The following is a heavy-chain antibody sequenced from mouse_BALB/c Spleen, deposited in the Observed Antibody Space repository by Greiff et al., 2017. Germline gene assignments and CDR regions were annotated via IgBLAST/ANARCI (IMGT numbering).Heavy chain of an antibody. CDR1: GFTFSSFG. CDR3: ARRREGYFDY. Sequence: DVHLVESGGGLVQPGGSRKLSCAASGFTFSSFGMHWVRQAPEKGLEWVAYISSGSSTIYYADTVKGRFTISRDNPKNTLFLQMTSLRSEDTAMYYCARRREGYFDYWGQGTTLTVSS. V-gene: IGHV5-17*02. CDR2: ISSGSSTI. J-gene: IGHJ2*01.